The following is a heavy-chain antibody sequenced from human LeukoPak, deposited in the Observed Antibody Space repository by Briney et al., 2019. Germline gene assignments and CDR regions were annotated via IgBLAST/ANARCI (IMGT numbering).Heavy chain of an antibody. CDR3: ARHNRWLGYNDY. Sequence: SETLSLTCTVSGGSISSYYWSWIRQPPGKGLEWIGYIYYSGSTNYNPSLKSRVTISVDTSKNQFSLKLSSVTAADTAVYYCARHNRWLGYNDYWGQGTLVTVSS. CDR1: GGSISSYY. D-gene: IGHD6-19*01. CDR2: IYYSGST. J-gene: IGHJ4*02. V-gene: IGHV4-59*08.